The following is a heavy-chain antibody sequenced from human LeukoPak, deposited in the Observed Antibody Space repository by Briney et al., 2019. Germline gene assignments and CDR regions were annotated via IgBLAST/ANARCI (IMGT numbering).Heavy chain of an antibody. V-gene: IGHV4-34*01. CDR1: GGSFTGYY. CDR3: AREFWGSSWVFDY. D-gene: IGHD6-13*01. J-gene: IGHJ4*02. Sequence: KPSETLSLTCAVYGGSFTGYYWSWIRQPPGKGLEWIGEINHSGSTNYNPSLESRVSISVDTSKNQFSLKLTSVTAADTAVYYCAREFWGSSWVFDYWGQGTLVTVSS. CDR2: INHSGST.